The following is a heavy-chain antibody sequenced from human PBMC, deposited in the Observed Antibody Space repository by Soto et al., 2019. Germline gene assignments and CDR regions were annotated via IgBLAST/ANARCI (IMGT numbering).Heavy chain of an antibody. J-gene: IGHJ4*02. CDR2: ITFRGDNT. CDR3: AKLGTMGVFDN. D-gene: IGHD1-1*01. CDR1: GFTFSSYA. V-gene: IGHV3-23*01. Sequence: EVQLLESGGGLVPPGGSLRLSCAASGFTFSSYAMSWVRQAPGEGLEWLAGITFRGDNTYYADSVKGRFTLSRDNSRNRLDLQMNSLKVEDTALYYCAKLGTMGVFDNWGQGTPLTVSS.